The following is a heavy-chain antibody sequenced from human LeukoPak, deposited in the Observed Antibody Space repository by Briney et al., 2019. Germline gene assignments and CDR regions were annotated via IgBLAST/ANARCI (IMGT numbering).Heavy chain of an antibody. CDR2: IHYSGST. CDR1: GGSIGSYY. V-gene: IGHV4-59*01. J-gene: IGHJ4*02. CDR3: ARDDILTGYYGNFDF. D-gene: IGHD3-9*01. Sequence: PSETLSLTCTVSGGSIGSYYWTWIRQPPGKGLEWIAYIHYSGSTSSNPSLKSRVTGSVDTSNNQFSLKLTSVTAADTAVYYCARDDILTGYYGNFDFWGQGTLVTVSS.